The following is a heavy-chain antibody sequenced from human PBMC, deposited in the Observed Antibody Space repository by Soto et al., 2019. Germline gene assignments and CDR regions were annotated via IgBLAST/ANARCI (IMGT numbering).Heavy chain of an antibody. CDR2: ISGSGGST. D-gene: IGHD6-13*01. Sequence: GGSLRLSCAASGFTFSSYAMSWVRQAPGKGLEWVSAISGSGGSTYYADSVKGRFTISRDNSKNTLYLQMNSLRAEDTAVYYCARANSSSWCSDYYYYGMDVWGQGTTVTVSS. CDR1: GFTFSSYA. V-gene: IGHV3-23*01. J-gene: IGHJ6*02. CDR3: ARANSSSWCSDYYYYGMDV.